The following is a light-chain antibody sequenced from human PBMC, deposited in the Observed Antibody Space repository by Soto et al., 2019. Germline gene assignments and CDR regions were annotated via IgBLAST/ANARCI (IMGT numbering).Light chain of an antibody. CDR1: QSVNSY. J-gene: IGKJ4*01. Sequence: EIVLTQSPATLSLSPGERVTVSCRASQSVNSYLAWYQQIPGQAPRLLIYDATSRATGIPARFSGSGSGTDFTLTISSLEPEDFAVYYCQQRSKWPVTFGGGTKVEIK. V-gene: IGKV3-11*01. CDR3: QQRSKWPVT. CDR2: DAT.